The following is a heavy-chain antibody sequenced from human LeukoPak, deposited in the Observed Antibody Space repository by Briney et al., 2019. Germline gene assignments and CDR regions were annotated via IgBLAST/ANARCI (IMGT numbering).Heavy chain of an antibody. CDR1: GFTFSSYA. CDR3: AKDRERWGGYSYGLPFDY. D-gene: IGHD5-18*01. J-gene: IGHJ4*02. V-gene: IGHV3-30-3*01. Sequence: PGGSLRLSCAASGFTFSSYAMHWVRQAPGKGLEWVAVISYDGSNKYYADSVKGRFTISRDNSKNTLYLQMNSLRAEDTAVYYCAKDRERWGGYSYGLPFDYWGQGILVTVSS. CDR2: ISYDGSNK.